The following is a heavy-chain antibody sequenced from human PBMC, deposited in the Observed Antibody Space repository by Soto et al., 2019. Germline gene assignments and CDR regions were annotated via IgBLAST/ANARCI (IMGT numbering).Heavy chain of an antibody. J-gene: IGHJ6*02. D-gene: IGHD3-10*01. CDR3: ARDRYITMVRGVMDV. Sequence: SETLSLTCTVSGGSISSGDYYWSWIRQPPGKGLEWIGYIYYSGSTYYNPSLKSRVTISVDTSKNQFSLKLSSVTAADTAVYYCARDRYITMVRGVMDVWGQGTTVTVSS. CDR1: GGSISSGDYY. CDR2: IYYSGST. V-gene: IGHV4-30-4*01.